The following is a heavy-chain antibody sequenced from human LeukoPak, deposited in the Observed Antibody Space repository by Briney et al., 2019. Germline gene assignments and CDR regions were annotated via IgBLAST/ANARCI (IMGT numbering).Heavy chain of an antibody. Sequence: GGSLRLSCAASGFTLSSYAMSWARQAPGKGLEWVSDISGSGGSTYYADSVKGRFTISRDNSKNTLFLQMNSLRADDTAVYYCAKVSGNSYYYFDYWGQGSPVTVSS. CDR2: ISGSGGST. V-gene: IGHV3-23*01. J-gene: IGHJ4*02. D-gene: IGHD3-22*01. CDR3: AKVSGNSYYYFDY. CDR1: GFTLSSYA.